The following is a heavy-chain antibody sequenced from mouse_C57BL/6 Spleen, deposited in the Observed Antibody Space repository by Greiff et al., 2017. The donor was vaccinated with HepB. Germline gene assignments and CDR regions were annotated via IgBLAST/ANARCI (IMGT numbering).Heavy chain of an antibody. CDR3: ASGGYQVFAY. V-gene: IGHV1-54*01. CDR1: GYAFTNYL. J-gene: IGHJ3*01. CDR2: INPGSGGT. D-gene: IGHD2-2*01. Sequence: QVHVKQSGAELVRPGTSVKVSCKASGYAFTNYLIEWVKQRPGQGLEWIGVINPGSGGTNYNEKFKGKATLTADKSSSTAYMQLSSLTSEDSAVYFCASGGYQVFAYWGQGTLVTVSA.